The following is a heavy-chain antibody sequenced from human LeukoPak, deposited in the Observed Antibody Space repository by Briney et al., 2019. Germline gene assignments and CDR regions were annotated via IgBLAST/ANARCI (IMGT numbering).Heavy chain of an antibody. CDR2: IYYSGST. CDR3: ARRSATATYFGY. V-gene: IGHV4-59*01. CDR1: GGSISSYY. Sequence: PSETLSLTCTVSGGSISSYYWSWIRQPPGKGLEWIGYIYYSGSTNYNPSLKSRVTISVDTSKNQFSLKLSSVTAADTAVYYCARRSATATYFGYWGQGTLVTVSS. J-gene: IGHJ4*02. D-gene: IGHD2-15*01.